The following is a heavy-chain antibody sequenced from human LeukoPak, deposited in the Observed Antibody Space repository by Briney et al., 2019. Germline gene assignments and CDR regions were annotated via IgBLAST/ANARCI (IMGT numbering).Heavy chain of an antibody. V-gene: IGHV1-2*02. D-gene: IGHD2-21*02. CDR2: INPNSGDT. Sequence: ASVKVSCKPSGYTFTGYYLHWVRQAPGQGLEWMGWINPNSGDTNYAQKFQGRVTMTRDTSISTAYMELSRLRSDDTAAFYCARALRSVTAPRYYFDYWGQGTLVTVSS. CDR1: GYTFTGYY. J-gene: IGHJ4*02. CDR3: ARALRSVTAPRYYFDY.